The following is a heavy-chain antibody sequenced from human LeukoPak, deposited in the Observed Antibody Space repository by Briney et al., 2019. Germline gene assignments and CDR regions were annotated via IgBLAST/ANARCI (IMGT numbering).Heavy chain of an antibody. CDR2: IYYGGST. V-gene: IGHV4-39*07. Sequence: PSETLSLTCTVSGGSISSSSYYWGWIRQPPGKGLEWIGSIYYGGSTYYNPSLRSRVTMSVDTSKNQFSLRLSSVTAADTAVYYCARVPIIIVPPVNTQSPYYFDYWGQGTLVTVSS. D-gene: IGHD2-2*01. CDR3: ARVPIIIVPPVNTQSPYYFDY. J-gene: IGHJ4*02. CDR1: GGSISSSSYY.